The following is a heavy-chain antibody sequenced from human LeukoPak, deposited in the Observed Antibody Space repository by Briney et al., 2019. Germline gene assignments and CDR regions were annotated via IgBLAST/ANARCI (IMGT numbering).Heavy chain of an antibody. CDR1: GYTFTSYD. V-gene: IGHV1-8*01. Sequence: ASVKVSCKASGYTFTSYDINWVRQATGQGLEWMGWMNPNSGNSGYAQKFQGRVTMTRNTSISTAYMELSSLRSGDTAVYYCARGSQLDNWFDPWGQGTLVTVSS. CDR3: ARGSQLDNWFDP. J-gene: IGHJ5*02. D-gene: IGHD5-18*01. CDR2: MNPNSGNS.